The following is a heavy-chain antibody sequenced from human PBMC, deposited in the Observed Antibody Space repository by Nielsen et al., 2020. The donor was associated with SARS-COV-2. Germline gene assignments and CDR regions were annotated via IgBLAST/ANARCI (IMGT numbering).Heavy chain of an antibody. CDR3: TRGGPTMIVVGNAFDI. V-gene: IGHV3-49*03. CDR2: IRSKAYGGTT. D-gene: IGHD3-22*01. CDR1: GFTFGDYA. J-gene: IGHJ3*02. Sequence: GGSLRLSCTASGFTFGDYAMSWFRQAPGKGLEWVGFIRSKAYGGTTECAASVKGRFTISRDDSKSIAYLQMNSLKTEDTAVYYCTRGGPTMIVVGNAFDIWGQGTMVTVSS.